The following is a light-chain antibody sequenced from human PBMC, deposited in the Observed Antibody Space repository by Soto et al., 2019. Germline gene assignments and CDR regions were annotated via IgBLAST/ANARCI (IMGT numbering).Light chain of an antibody. CDR1: QTIRRE. CDR2: GAY. Sequence: VLTQSPGTLSLSQGDSATLSCRGSQTIRRELAWYQKKAGQATRFISYGAYRRANGIPDRFSGSGSGTDLTLTISRLETEDFAVSYCQQYGSSHPLTFGGGTKVDIK. J-gene: IGKJ4*01. V-gene: IGKV3-20*01. CDR3: QQYGSSHPLT.